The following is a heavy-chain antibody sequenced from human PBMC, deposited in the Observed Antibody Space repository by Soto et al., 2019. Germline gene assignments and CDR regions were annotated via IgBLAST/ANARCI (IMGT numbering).Heavy chain of an antibody. CDR3: ARSYGEVWYFDR. J-gene: IGHJ2*01. Sequence: QVQLQQWGAGLLKPSETLSLTCAVYGGSFSGYYWSWIRQPPGKGLEWIGEINHSGSTNYNPSLKSRVTISVDTPKNQYSLKLSSVTAADTAVYYCARSYGEVWYFDRWGRGTLVTVSS. CDR2: INHSGST. CDR1: GGSFSGYY. D-gene: IGHD4-17*01. V-gene: IGHV4-34*01.